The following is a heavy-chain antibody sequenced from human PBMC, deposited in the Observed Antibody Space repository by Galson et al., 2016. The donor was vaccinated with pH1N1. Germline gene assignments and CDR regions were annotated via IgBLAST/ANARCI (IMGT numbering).Heavy chain of an antibody. CDR1: GDSISSTYYY. J-gene: IGHJ4*02. D-gene: IGHD1-1*01. V-gene: IGHV4-39*07. CDR2: IFYRGRT. Sequence: SETLSLTCTVSGDSISSTYYYWGWIRQPPGKGLEWIGSIFYRGRTYYNPSLKSRVTISVDTSKNQFSLKPSSVTAADTAVYYCARDKDWNLDSWGQGTLVTVSS. CDR3: ARDKDWNLDS.